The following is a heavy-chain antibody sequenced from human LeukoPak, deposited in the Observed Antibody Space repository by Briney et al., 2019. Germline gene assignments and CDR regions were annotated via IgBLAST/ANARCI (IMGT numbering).Heavy chain of an antibody. V-gene: IGHV4-4*02. CDR1: GGSISSSNW. CDR2: IYHSGST. Sequence: SETLSLTCAVSGGSISSSNWWSWVRQPPGKGLEWIGEIYHSGSTNYNPSLKSRVTISVDKSKNQFSLKLSSVTAADTAVYYCARVYYYDSSGYSYGMDVRGQGTTVTVSS. J-gene: IGHJ6*02. CDR3: ARVYYYDSSGYSYGMDV. D-gene: IGHD3-22*01.